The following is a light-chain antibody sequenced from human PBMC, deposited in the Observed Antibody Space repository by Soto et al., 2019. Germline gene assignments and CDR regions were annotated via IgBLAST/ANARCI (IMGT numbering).Light chain of an antibody. Sequence: QSALAQPASVSGSPGQSITISCTGTSSDIGGYNYVSWYQHHPDKAPKLMIYEVRNRPSGVSNRFSGSKSGNTASLTISGLKAEDEADYFCSSYTTSGSLVFGGGTTRTVL. V-gene: IGLV2-14*01. CDR1: SSDIGGYNY. CDR2: EVR. J-gene: IGLJ3*02. CDR3: SSYTTSGSLV.